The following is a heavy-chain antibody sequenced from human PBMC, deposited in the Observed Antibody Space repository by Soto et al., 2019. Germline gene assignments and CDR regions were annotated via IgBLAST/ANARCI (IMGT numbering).Heavy chain of an antibody. J-gene: IGHJ5*02. CDR3: ERGLQRGLSSSNWFDT. CDR2: TYYRSKWYN. V-gene: IGHV6-1*01. Sequence: SQTLSLTCAISGDSVSSNSAAWNWIRQSPSRGLEWLGRTYYRSKWYNDYAVSVKSRITINPDTSKNQFSLQLNSVTPEDTAVYYCERGLQRGLSSSNWFDTWGQGTLVTVSS. CDR1: GDSVSSNSAA. D-gene: IGHD6-6*01.